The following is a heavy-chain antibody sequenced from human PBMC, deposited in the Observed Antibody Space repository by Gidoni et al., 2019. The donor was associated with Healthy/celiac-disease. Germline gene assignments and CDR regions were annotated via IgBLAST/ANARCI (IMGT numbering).Heavy chain of an antibody. CDR1: GCTFSSYA. CDR2: ISYDGSNK. D-gene: IGHD6-13*01. V-gene: IGHV3-30-3*01. Sequence: QGQLVESGGGVVQPGRSLRLSCAASGCTFSSYAMHWVRQAPGKGLEWVAVISYDGSNKSYADSVKGRFTISRDNSKNTLYLQMNSLRAEDPAVYYCARGAYSSSWYFHWGQGTLVTVSS. CDR3: ARGAYSSSWYFH. J-gene: IGHJ4*02.